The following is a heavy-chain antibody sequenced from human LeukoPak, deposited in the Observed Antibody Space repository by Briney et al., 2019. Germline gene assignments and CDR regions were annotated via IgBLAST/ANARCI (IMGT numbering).Heavy chain of an antibody. V-gene: IGHV3-7*01. D-gene: IGHD6-13*01. CDR3: AREWQGGIAAAGTRIEGDY. Sequence: PGGSLRLSCAVSGFSVSGYWMTWVRQAPGKGLEWVANIKQDGSEKNYVDSVKGRFTISRDNAENSLSLQMNSLRVEGTAVYYCAREWQGGIAAAGTRIEGDYWGQGTLVAVSS. CDR1: GFSVSGYW. J-gene: IGHJ4*02. CDR2: IKQDGSEK.